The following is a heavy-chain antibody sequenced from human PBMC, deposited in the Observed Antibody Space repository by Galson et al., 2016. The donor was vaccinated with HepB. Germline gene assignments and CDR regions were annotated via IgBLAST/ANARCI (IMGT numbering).Heavy chain of an antibody. Sequence: SLRLSCAASGFTLSNFGMHWVRQAPGKGLEWVAVIWYDGRNKNYEDSVKGRFTISRDNSKNTLYLQMNSLRAEDTAVYYCAREIAGSYFDWGQGTLVTVSS. J-gene: IGHJ4*02. CDR1: GFTLSNFG. CDR3: AREIAGSYFD. V-gene: IGHV3-33*01. CDR2: IWYDGRNK. D-gene: IGHD3-10*01.